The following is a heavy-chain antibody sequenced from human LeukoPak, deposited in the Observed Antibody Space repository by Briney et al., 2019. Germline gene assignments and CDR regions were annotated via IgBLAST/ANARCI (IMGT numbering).Heavy chain of an antibody. V-gene: IGHV4-59*01. Sequence: SGTLSLTCTVSGGSISSYYWSWIRQPPGKGLEWIGYIYYSGSTNYNPYLKSRVTISVDTSKNQFSLKLSSVTAADTAVYYCARDGGQRGYSYGYALDFDYWGQGTLVTVSS. J-gene: IGHJ4*02. CDR2: IYYSGST. CDR3: ARDGGQRGYSYGYALDFDY. D-gene: IGHD5-18*01. CDR1: GGSISSYY.